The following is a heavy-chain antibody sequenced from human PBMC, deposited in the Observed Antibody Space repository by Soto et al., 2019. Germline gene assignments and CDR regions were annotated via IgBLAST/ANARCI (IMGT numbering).Heavy chain of an antibody. J-gene: IGHJ3*02. CDR1: GGSISSGDYY. D-gene: IGHD6-19*01. CDR3: ASRIAVAGIGAFDI. CDR2: IYYSGST. V-gene: IGHV4-30-4*01. Sequence: SETLSLTCTVSGGSISSGDYYWSWIRQPPGKGLEWIGYIYYSGSTYYNPSLKSRVTISVDTSKNQFSLKLSSVTAADTAVYYCASRIAVAGIGAFDIWGQGTMVTVS.